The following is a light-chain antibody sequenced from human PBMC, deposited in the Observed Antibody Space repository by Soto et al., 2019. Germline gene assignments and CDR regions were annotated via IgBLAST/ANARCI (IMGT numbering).Light chain of an antibody. J-gene: IGLJ1*01. CDR3: SSYTSSSTLYV. V-gene: IGLV2-14*01. Sequence: QSVLTQPASVSGSPRQSITISCPGASSDVGGYTYVSWYQQHPGKAPKLMIYEVNNRPSGVSNRFSGSKSGNTASLTISGLQAEDEADYYCSSYTSSSTLYVFGTGTKVTVL. CDR1: SSDVGGYTY. CDR2: EVN.